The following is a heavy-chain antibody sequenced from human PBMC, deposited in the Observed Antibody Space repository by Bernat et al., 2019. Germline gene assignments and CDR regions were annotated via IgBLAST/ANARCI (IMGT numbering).Heavy chain of an antibody. CDR3: ARGSRLLGLSHGSCFVPYFDY. CDR2: INWNGGST. D-gene: IGHD2-15*01. Sequence: EVQLVESGGGVVRPGGSLRLSFAASGFTFDDYGMSWVRQAPGKGLEWVSGINWNGGSTGYADSVKGRFTISRDNAKNSLYLQMNSLRAEDTALYHCARGSRLLGLSHGSCFVPYFDYWGQGTLVTVSS. J-gene: IGHJ4*02. V-gene: IGHV3-20*02. CDR1: GFTFDDYG.